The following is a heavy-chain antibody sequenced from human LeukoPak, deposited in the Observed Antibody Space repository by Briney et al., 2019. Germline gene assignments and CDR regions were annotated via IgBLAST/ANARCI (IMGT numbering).Heavy chain of an antibody. D-gene: IGHD2-2*02. J-gene: IGHJ6*02. CDR2: ISGSGGST. V-gene: IGHV3-23*01. CDR1: GFTFSSYA. Sequence: GGSLSLSCAASGFTFSSYAMSWVRQAPGKGLEWVSAISGSGGSTYYADSVKGRFTISRDNSKNTLYLQMNSLRAEDTAVYYCAKDPYCSSTSCYTGTELYYYYGMDVWGQGTTVTVSS. CDR3: AKDPYCSSTSCYTGTELYYYYGMDV.